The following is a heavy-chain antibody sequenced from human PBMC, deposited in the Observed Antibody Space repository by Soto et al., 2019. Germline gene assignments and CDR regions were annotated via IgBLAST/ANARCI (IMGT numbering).Heavy chain of an antibody. CDR2: IYKSATT. D-gene: IGHD2-15*01. CDR3: ARGRYCLTGRCFPNWFDS. J-gene: IGHJ5*01. Sequence: SETLSLTCSVSGDSISTVDYFWAWIRQPPGQALEYIGYIYKSATTYYNPSFEGRVAISLDTSKSHFSLNVTSVTAADTAVYFCARGRYCLTGRCFPNWFDSWGQGILVTVSS. CDR1: GDSISTVDYF. V-gene: IGHV4-30-4*01.